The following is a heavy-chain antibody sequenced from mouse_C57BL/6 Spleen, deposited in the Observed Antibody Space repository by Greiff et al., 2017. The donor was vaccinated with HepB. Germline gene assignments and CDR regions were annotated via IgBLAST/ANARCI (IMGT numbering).Heavy chain of an antibody. D-gene: IGHD4-1*01. CDR3: VREGNWDVDWYFDV. Sequence: VQLQQPGAELVKPGASVKMSCKASGYTFTSYWITWVKQRPGQGLEWIGDIYPGSGSTNYNEKFKSKATLTVDTSSSTAYMQLSSLTSEDSAVYYCVREGNWDVDWYFDVWGTGTTVTVSS. V-gene: IGHV1-55*01. CDR2: IYPGSGST. CDR1: GYTFTSYW. J-gene: IGHJ1*03.